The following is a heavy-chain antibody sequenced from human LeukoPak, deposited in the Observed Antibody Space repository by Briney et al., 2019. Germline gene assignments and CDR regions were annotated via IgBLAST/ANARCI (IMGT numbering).Heavy chain of an antibody. CDR1: GYTFTNFW. D-gene: IGHD5-12*01. CDR2: THPGDSNT. V-gene: IGHV5-51*01. CDR3: TRPLRRDGYNIFDY. J-gene: IGHJ4*02. Sequence: GESLKISCKASGYTFTNFWIGWVRQMPGKGLEWMGITHPGDSNTRYSPSLQGQVTISADKSISTAYLQWSSLKASDTAIYYCTRPLRRDGYNIFDYWGQGTLVTVSS.